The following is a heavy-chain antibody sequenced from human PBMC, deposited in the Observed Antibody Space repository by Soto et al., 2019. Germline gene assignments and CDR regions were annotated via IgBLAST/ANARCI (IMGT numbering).Heavy chain of an antibody. CDR3: ARQRHIVVMNRRVGAFDI. D-gene: IGHD2-21*01. CDR2: IYYSGTT. CDR1: SGSIRSTGFY. J-gene: IGHJ3*02. V-gene: IGHV4-39*01. Sequence: QLQLQESGPGLVKPSETLSLTCTVSSGSIRSTGFYWGWVRQPPGEGLEWIGSIYYSGTTYSNPSLKSRVTISVDTSKNHFSLMLNSVTAADTAVYYCARQRHIVVMNRRVGAFDIWGQGTRVNVSS.